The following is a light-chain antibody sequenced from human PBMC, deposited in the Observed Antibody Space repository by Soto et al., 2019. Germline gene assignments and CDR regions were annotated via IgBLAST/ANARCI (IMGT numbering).Light chain of an antibody. CDR1: QSVSSR. CDR2: GAS. CDR3: QQYGSSGT. J-gene: IGKJ1*01. V-gene: IGKV3-20*01. Sequence: VLTQSPGTLSLSPGERATLSCRASQSVSSRLAWYQHKSGQAPRLLISGASRRATGIPDRLSGSGSGTDFTLTISSLQSEDFAVYYCQQYGSSGTFGQGTKVDIK.